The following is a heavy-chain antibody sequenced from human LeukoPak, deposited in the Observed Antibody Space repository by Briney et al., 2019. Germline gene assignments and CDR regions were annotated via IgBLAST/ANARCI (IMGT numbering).Heavy chain of an antibody. J-gene: IGHJ1*01. V-gene: IGHV3-7*01. CDR3: AKDLMRDRWFGES. CDR1: GFTFTTYW. CDR2: IKQDGTGK. Sequence: SGESLRLSCAASGFTFTTYWMSWVRQAPGKGLEWVANIKQDGTGKYYVDSVKGRFTISRDTSRNTLYLQMNSLRAEDTAVYYCAKDLMRDRWFGESWGQGTLVTVSS. D-gene: IGHD3-10*01.